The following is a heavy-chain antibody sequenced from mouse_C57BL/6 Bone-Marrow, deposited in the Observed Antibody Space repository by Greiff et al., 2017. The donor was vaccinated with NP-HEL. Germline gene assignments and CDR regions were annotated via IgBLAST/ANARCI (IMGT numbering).Heavy chain of an antibody. CDR3: ARGGGTAQAFDY. CDR1: GYTFTSYG. D-gene: IGHD3-2*02. V-gene: IGHV1-81*01. CDR2: IYPRSGNT. J-gene: IGHJ2*01. Sequence: QVQLQQSGAELARPGASVKLSRKASGYTFTSYGISWVKQRTGQGLEWIGEIYPRSGNTYYNEKFKGKATLTADKSSSTAYMELRSLTSEDSAVYFCARGGGTAQAFDYWGQGTTLTVSS.